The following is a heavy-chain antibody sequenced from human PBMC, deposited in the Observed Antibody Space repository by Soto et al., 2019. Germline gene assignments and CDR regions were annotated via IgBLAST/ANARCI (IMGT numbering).Heavy chain of an antibody. CDR1: VGSISSGGYS. V-gene: IGHV4-30-2*01. CDR3: ARGNYDFWSGYYFYP. CDR2: IYNSGST. J-gene: IGHJ5*02. D-gene: IGHD3-3*01. Sequence: PSETLSLTCAVSVGSISSGGYSWSWIRQTPRKGLEGIGYIYNSGSTYYNPTLKSRVTISVDRSKNQFSLKLSSVTAADTVVYYCARGNYDFWSGYYFYPWGQGTLVTVSS.